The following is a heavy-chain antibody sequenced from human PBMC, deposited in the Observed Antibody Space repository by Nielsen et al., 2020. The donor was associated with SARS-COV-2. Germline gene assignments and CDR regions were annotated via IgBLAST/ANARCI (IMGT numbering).Heavy chain of an antibody. Sequence: SETLSLTCTVSGGSLSSRNYYWGWIRQPPGKGLEWIGTIYYSGSVSYNPSLRSSVTISVDTSKKHFSLKLTSVTAADTAVYFCARGDIAVVPAAMFRGDDAFDIWGQGTMVRVSS. CDR3: ARGDIAVVPAAMFRGDDAFDI. V-gene: IGHV4-39*02. J-gene: IGHJ3*02. D-gene: IGHD2-2*01. CDR1: GGSLSSRNYY. CDR2: IYYSGSV.